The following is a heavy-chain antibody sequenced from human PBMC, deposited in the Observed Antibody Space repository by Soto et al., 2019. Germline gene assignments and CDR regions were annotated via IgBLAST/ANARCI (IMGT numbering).Heavy chain of an antibody. CDR2: IYYSGST. CDR1: GGSISSYY. J-gene: IGHJ4*02. V-gene: IGHV4-59*01. CDR3: AGVHSSGWPNERY. D-gene: IGHD6-19*01. Sequence: SETLSLTCTVSGGSISSYYWSWIRQPPGKGLEWIGYIYYSGSTNYNPSLKSRVTISVDTSKNQFSLKLSSVTAADTAVYYCAGVHSSGWPNERYWGQGTLVTVSS.